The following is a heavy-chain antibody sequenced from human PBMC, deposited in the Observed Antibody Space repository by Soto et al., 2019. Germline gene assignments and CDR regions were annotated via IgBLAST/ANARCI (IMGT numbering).Heavy chain of an antibody. CDR2: IIPIFASP. D-gene: IGHD6-19*01. Sequence: QVQLVQSGAEVKKPGSSVKVSCKASGGTFSNYAITWVRQAPGQGLEWMGTIIPIFASPRYAQKFQCRVTITADDSTSTTYMDLSSLRSEYTAVNYCARDAGIPVVGRGTSFEFWGQGTLVIVSS. J-gene: IGHJ4*02. CDR3: ARDAGIPVVGRGTSFEF. V-gene: IGHV1-69*18. CDR1: GGTFSNYA.